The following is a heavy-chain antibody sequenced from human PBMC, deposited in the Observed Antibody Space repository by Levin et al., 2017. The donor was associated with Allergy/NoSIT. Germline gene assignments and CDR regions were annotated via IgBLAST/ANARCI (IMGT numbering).Heavy chain of an antibody. Sequence: RASVKVSCKASGGTFSSYAISWVRQAPGQGLEWMGGIIPIFGTANYAQKFQGRVTITADKSTSTAYMELSSLRSEDTAVYYCASPPYYDFWSGYTYYYGMDVWGQGTTVTVSS. CDR2: IIPIFGTA. V-gene: IGHV1-69*06. CDR1: GGTFSSYA. D-gene: IGHD3-3*01. J-gene: IGHJ6*02. CDR3: ASPPYYDFWSGYTYYYGMDV.